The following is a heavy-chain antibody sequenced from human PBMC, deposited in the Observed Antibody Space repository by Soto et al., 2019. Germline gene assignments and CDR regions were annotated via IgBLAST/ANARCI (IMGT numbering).Heavy chain of an antibody. CDR2: INHSGST. CDR1: GGSFSGYY. CDR3: ARVKAYYYGSGRIYYYYGTDV. D-gene: IGHD3-10*01. V-gene: IGHV4-34*01. Sequence: SETLSLTCAVYGGSFSGYYWSWIRQPPGKGLEWIGEINHSGSTNYNPSLKSRVTISVDTSKNQFSLKLSSVTAADTAVYYCARVKAYYYGSGRIYYYYGTDVWGQGTTVTVSS. J-gene: IGHJ6*02.